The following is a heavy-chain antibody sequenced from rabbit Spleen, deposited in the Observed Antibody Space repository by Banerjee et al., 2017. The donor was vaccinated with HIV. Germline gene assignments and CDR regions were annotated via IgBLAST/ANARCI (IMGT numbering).Heavy chain of an antibody. V-gene: IGHV1S7*01. Sequence: QLKESGGGLVQPGGSLKLSCKASGFTLSSYYMNWVRQAPGKGLEWIGYIDPLFGITYYANWVNGRFSIFRENAQNTVLLQMTSLTVADTATYFCARGDSDGPGGYAYPIKLWGQGTLVTVS. D-gene: IGHD6-1*01. CDR3: ARGDSDGPGGYAYPIKL. J-gene: IGHJ4*01. CDR2: IDPLFGIT. CDR1: GFTLSSYY.